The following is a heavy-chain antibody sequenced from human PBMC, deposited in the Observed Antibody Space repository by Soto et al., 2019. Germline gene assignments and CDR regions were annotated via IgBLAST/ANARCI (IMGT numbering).Heavy chain of an antibody. CDR2: IYWDDDK. V-gene: IGHV2-5*02. D-gene: IGHD6-19*01. Sequence: QITLKESGPTLVKPTPTLTLTCTFSGFSLSSTRMAVGWLRQPPGKALEWLALIYWDDDKRYSPFLKSRLTITKDTSKNQVVLTMSNMDPVDTARYYCAHIVVAGLGYYFDYWGQGTLVTVSS. CDR3: AHIVVAGLGYYFDY. J-gene: IGHJ4*02. CDR1: GFSLSSTRMA.